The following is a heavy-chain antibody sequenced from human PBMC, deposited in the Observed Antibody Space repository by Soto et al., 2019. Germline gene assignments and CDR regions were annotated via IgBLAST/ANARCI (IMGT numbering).Heavy chain of an antibody. CDR1: GGTFSSYA. CDR2: IIPIFGTA. V-gene: IGHV1-69*01. Sequence: QVQLVQSGAEVKKPGSSVKVSCKASGGTFSSYAISWVRQAPGQGLEWMGGIIPIFGTANYAQKFQGRVTITADESTSTAYMELSSLRSEDTAVYYCARDRDWYYDSSGYYYYYGTDVWGQGTTVTVSS. CDR3: ARDRDWYYDSSGYYYYYGTDV. J-gene: IGHJ6*02. D-gene: IGHD3-22*01.